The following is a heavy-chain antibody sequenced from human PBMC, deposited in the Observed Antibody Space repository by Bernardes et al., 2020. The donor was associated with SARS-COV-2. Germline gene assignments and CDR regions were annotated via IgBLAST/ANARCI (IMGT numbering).Heavy chain of an antibody. J-gene: IGHJ2*01. CDR2: ITAITTYI. CDR1: GFNFSSYA. CDR3: ARILRDNGFGSGYYDL. V-gene: IGHV3-21*01. D-gene: IGHD4-17*01. Sequence: GGSLRLSCAASGFNFSSYAMNWVRQAPGKGLQLVSSITAITTYIQYTDSVEGRFTVSRDNAKNSLYLEMTSLRAEDTAIYYCARILRDNGFGSGYYDLWGRGILVTGSS.